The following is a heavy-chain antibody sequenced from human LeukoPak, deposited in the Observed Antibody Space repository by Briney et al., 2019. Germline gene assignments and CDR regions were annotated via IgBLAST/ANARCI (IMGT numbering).Heavy chain of an antibody. D-gene: IGHD3-10*01. CDR2: ISGSGGST. Sequence: PGGSLRLSCAASGFPFDSYWMTWVRQAPGRGLEWVSAISGSGGSTYYADSVKGRFTVSRDNSKNILYLQMNSLRAEDTAVYYCARSQDGSGSYFYYFYIDVWGKGTTV. CDR3: ARSQDGSGSYFYYFYIDV. CDR1: GFPFDSYW. V-gene: IGHV3-23*01. J-gene: IGHJ6*03.